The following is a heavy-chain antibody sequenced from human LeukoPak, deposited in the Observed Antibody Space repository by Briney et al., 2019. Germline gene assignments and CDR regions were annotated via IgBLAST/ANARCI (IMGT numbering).Heavy chain of an antibody. J-gene: IGHJ6*03. Sequence: GGSLRLSCAASGFTFSDYYMSWIRQAPGKGLEWVSYISSSGSTIYYADSVKGRFTISRDNAKKSLYLQMNSLRAEDTAVYYCAVMTTVSSRYYYYMDVWGKGTAVTVSS. D-gene: IGHD4-17*01. CDR3: AVMTTVSSRYYYYMDV. CDR1: GFTFSDYY. V-gene: IGHV3-11*04. CDR2: ISSSGSTI.